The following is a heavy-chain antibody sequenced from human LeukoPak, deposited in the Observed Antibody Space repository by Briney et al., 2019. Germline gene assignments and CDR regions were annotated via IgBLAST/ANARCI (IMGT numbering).Heavy chain of an antibody. V-gene: IGHV3-7*01. CDR3: ARRGRPFFYYMVV. Sequence: GGSLSLSCAASGLTFSTYWMSWVRQAPGKGLEWVANIKQDGREKNYGDSVKGRFTISRDNAKNSLYLQMNSLRAEDTAVYYCARRGRPFFYYMVVWGKGNTVTVSS. CDR1: GLTFSTYW. D-gene: IGHD2/OR15-2a*01. CDR2: IKQDGREK. J-gene: IGHJ6*03.